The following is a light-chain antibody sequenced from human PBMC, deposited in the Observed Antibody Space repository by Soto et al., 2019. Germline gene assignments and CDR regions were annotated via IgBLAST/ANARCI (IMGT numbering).Light chain of an antibody. J-gene: IGKJ5*01. CDR1: QSISSY. Sequence: IQMTQSPSSLSASVGEVVTITCRASQSISSYLNWYQQKPGKAPKLLIYEVSSLESGVPSRFSGSGSGTEFTLTIAGLQPDDFATYYCQQFNSYPITCGQGTRRAIK. V-gene: IGKV1-13*02. CDR2: EVS. CDR3: QQFNSYPIT.